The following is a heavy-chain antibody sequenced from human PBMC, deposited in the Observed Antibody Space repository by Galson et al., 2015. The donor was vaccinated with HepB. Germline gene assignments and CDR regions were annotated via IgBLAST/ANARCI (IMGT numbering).Heavy chain of an antibody. J-gene: IGHJ4*02. CDR2: IYSGGNT. V-gene: IGHV3-53*01. Sequence: SLRLSCAASGFTVSSNYMTWVRQAPGKGLEWVSIIYSGGNTYYADSVKGRFTISRDNAKNSVFLQMNSLRGEDTAVYYCVRDRGSGFGGNDVPSFDYWGRGSLVTVSP. CDR1: GFTVSSNY. CDR3: VRDRGSGFGGNDVPSFDY. D-gene: IGHD5-12*01.